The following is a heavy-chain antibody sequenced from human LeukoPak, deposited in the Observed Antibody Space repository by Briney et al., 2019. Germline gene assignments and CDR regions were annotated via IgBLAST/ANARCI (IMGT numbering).Heavy chain of an antibody. Sequence: PSETLSLTCTVSGGSISSYYWAWIRQPPGKGLDWIGYTYYRGTTNYSPSLKGRVTMSLDTSKNHVTLQLSSVSAADTAVYYCARVGYDILTGYKRNDYHLDAWGKGTAVTVSS. D-gene: IGHD3-9*01. CDR1: GGSISSYY. J-gene: IGHJ6*03. CDR2: TYYRGTT. CDR3: ARVGYDILTGYKRNDYHLDA. V-gene: IGHV4-59*01.